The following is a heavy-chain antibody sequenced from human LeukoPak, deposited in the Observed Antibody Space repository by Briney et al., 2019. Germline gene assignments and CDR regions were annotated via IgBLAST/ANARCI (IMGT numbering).Heavy chain of an antibody. D-gene: IGHD1-26*01. CDR3: AKEYGGATDY. CDR2: IRYDGSNK. Sequence: GGSLRLSCAASGFTFSSHGMHWVRQAPGKGLEWVAFIRYDGSNKYYADSVKGRLTISRDNSKNTLYLQMNSLRAEDTAVYYCAKEYGGATDYWGQGTLVTVSS. CDR1: GFTFSSHG. V-gene: IGHV3-30*02. J-gene: IGHJ4*02.